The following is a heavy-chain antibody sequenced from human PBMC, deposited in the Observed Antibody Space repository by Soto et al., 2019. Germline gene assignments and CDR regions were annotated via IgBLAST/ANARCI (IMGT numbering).Heavy chain of an antibody. CDR1: GFTFSSYG. CDR2: IWYDGSNK. Sequence: QVQLVEPGGGVVQPGRSLRLSCAASGFTFSSYGMHWVRQAPGKGLEWVAVIWYDGSNKYYADSVKGRFTISRDNSKNTLYLQMNSLRAEDTAVYYCARAQEGSSAFDIWAQGTMVTVSS. CDR3: ARAQEGSSAFDI. V-gene: IGHV3-33*01. J-gene: IGHJ3*02.